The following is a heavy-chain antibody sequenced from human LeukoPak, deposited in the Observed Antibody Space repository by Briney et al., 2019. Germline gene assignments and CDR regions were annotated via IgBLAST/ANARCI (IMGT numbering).Heavy chain of an antibody. V-gene: IGHV3-64D*09. CDR1: GFTFDNYA. CDR3: VKTMVTFGGRIRTDAFDI. CDR2: ISSVGPST. J-gene: IGHJ3*02. D-gene: IGHD3-16*01. Sequence: PGASLRLSCSASGFTFDNYALHSVSQEPRKGLEYVSSISSVGPSTNYAESVKGRFTISRDNSKNTLYLQISSLRPEDTAVYYWVKTMVTFGGRIRTDAFDIGGQGTMV.